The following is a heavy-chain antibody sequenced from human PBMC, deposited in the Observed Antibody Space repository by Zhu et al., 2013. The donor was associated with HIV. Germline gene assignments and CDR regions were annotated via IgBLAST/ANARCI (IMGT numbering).Heavy chain of an antibody. J-gene: IGHJ5*01. Sequence: QVQLVQSGAEVRKPGASVKVSCKASGYPFSAYYIHWVRQAPGQGLEWMGWINPNSGGTDYAQKFQGRVTMTRDTSRSTAYMELISLKSDDTAVYYCARDRLRTVGVVPAGAGNHCFDSWGQGTLVTVSS. V-gene: IGHV1-2*02. CDR1: GYPFSAYY. CDR2: INPNSGGT. D-gene: IGHD1-26*01. CDR3: ARDRLRTVGVVPAGAGNHCFDS.